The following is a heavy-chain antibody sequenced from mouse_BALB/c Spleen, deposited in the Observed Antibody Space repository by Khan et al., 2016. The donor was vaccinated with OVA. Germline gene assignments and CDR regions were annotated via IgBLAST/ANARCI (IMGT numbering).Heavy chain of an antibody. J-gene: IGHJ1*01. CDR1: GISITSGNYR. CDR3: ARDYGSLYWFFDV. V-gene: IGHV3-5*02. D-gene: IGHD1-1*01. CDR2: IYYSGTV. Sequence: EVQLQESGPGLVKPSQTVSLTCTVTGISITSGNYRWSWIRQFPGNKLEWIGNIYYSGTVTYIPSLPSRTTITRDTSMNQFFLEMNSLTAEDTATYYCARDYGSLYWFFDVWGAGTTVTFSS.